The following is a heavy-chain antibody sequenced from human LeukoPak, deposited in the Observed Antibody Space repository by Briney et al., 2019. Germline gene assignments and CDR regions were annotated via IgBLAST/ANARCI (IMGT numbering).Heavy chain of an antibody. CDR1: GYTFTSYG. CDR3: ARDRIGIAVAGIEIDY. CDR2: ISAYNGNT. D-gene: IGHD6-19*01. J-gene: IGHJ4*02. V-gene: IGHV1-18*01. Sequence: ASMKVSCKASGYTFTSYGISWVRQAPGQGLEWMGWISAYNGNTNYAQKLQGRVTMTTDTSTSTAYMELRSLRSDDTAVYYCARDRIGIAVAGIEIDYWGQGTLVTVSS.